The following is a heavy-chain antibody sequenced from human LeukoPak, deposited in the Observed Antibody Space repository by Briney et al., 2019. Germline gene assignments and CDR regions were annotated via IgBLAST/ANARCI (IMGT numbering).Heavy chain of an antibody. CDR3: AKVVQYTASTGTGLDY. J-gene: IGHJ4*02. D-gene: IGHD6-13*01. V-gene: IGHV3-33*06. Sequence: GGSLRLSCASSGFIFSNYGMHWVRQAPGKGLDWVAVIWYDGSYKYYADSVKGRFTISRDNSKNTLYLQMNSLRAEDTAIYYCAKVVQYTASTGTGLDYWGQGTLVTVSS. CDR2: IWYDGSYK. CDR1: GFIFSNYG.